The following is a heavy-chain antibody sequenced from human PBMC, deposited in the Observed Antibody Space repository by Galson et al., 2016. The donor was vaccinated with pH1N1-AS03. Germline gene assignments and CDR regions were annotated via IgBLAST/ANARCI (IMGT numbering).Heavy chain of an antibody. D-gene: IGHD6-13*01. Sequence: SLRLSCAASGFTFSGYAMNWVRQAPGEGLEWVPTISGSGGHTYYAGSVSGRFTISRDYSKNTLYLQMNSLRAEDTAVYYCVKDGVERAAAGFAYFDYWGQGTLVTVSS. CDR1: GFTFSGYA. J-gene: IGHJ4*02. CDR2: ISGSGGHT. V-gene: IGHV3-23*01. CDR3: VKDGVERAAAGFAYFDY.